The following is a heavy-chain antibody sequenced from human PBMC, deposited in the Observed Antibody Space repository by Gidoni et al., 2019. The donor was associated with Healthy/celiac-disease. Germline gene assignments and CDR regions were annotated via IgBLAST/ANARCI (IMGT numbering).Heavy chain of an antibody. CDR1: GGSFSGYY. Sequence: QVQLQQWGAGLLKPSETLSLTCAVYGGSFSGYYWSWIRQPPGKGREWIGEINHSGSTNYNPSLKSRVTISVDTSKNQFSLKLSSVTAADTAVYYCASPKTHYYDSSGHDAFDIWGQGTMVTVSS. CDR3: ASPKTHYYDSSGHDAFDI. CDR2: INHSGST. D-gene: IGHD3-22*01. J-gene: IGHJ3*02. V-gene: IGHV4-34*01.